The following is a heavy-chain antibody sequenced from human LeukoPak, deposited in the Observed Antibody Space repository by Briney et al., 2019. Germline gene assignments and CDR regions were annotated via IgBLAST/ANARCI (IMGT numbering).Heavy chain of an antibody. CDR3: ARVRDSGSYYFDY. V-gene: IGHV4-34*01. J-gene: IGHJ4*02. CDR2: INHSGST. Sequence: SETLSLTCAVYGGSFSGYYWSWIRQPPGKGLEWIGEINHSGSTNYNPSLKSRVTISVDTSKNQFSLKLSSVTAADTAVYYCARVRDSGSYYFDYCGQGTLVTVSS. D-gene: IGHD1-26*01. CDR1: GGSFSGYY.